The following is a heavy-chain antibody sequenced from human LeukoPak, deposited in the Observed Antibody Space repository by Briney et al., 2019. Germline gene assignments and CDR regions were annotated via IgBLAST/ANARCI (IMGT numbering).Heavy chain of an antibody. CDR1: GGSFSGYY. CDR2: INHSGST. J-gene: IGHJ4*02. V-gene: IGHV4-34*01. Sequence: PSETLSLTCAVYGGSFSGYYWSWIRQPPGKGLEWIGEINHSGSTNYNPSLKSRVTISVDTSKNQFSLKLSSVTAADTAVYYCARGAWFGELPDYWGQGTLVTVSS. D-gene: IGHD3-10*01. CDR3: ARGAWFGELPDY.